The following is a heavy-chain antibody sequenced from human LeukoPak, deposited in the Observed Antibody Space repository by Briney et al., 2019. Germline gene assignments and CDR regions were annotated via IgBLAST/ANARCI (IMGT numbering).Heavy chain of an antibody. CDR3: ANTHGSYYGD. V-gene: IGHV3-64*01. Sequence: GGSLRLSCAASGFTFSRYPMQWVRQAPGKGLEYVSTITGDGGYKYYANSAKGRFTMSRDNSKNMLYLQMGSLRAEDTAVYYCANTHGSYYGDWGQGTLVTVSS. CDR2: ITGDGGYK. D-gene: IGHD1-26*01. J-gene: IGHJ4*02. CDR1: GFTFSRYP.